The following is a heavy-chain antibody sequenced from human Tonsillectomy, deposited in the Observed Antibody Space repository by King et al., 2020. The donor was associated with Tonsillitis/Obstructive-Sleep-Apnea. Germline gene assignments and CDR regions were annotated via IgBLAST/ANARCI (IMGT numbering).Heavy chain of an antibody. Sequence: LQLQESGPGLVKPSETLSLTCTVSGDSISSYYCSWIRQSPGKGLEWIGYIYDSGSTYYNPSLKSRVTISADTSKNQFSLKLSSVTTADTAVYYSARFKRNYFDYWGQGTLVTVSS. V-gene: IGHV4-59*01. CDR2: IYDSGST. CDR1: GDSISSYY. J-gene: IGHJ4*02. CDR3: ARFKRNYFDY.